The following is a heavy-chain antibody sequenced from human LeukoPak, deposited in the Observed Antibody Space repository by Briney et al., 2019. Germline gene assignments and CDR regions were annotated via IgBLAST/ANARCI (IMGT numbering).Heavy chain of an antibody. Sequence: ASVKVSCKASGYTFTGYYMHWVRQAPGQGLEWMGWINPNSGGTNYAQKFQGRVTMTRDTSISTAYMELSRLRSDDTAMYYCARPSGIAVAGFDYWGQGTLVTVSS. CDR3: ARPSGIAVAGFDY. J-gene: IGHJ4*02. V-gene: IGHV1-2*02. D-gene: IGHD6-19*01. CDR2: INPNSGGT. CDR1: GYTFTGYY.